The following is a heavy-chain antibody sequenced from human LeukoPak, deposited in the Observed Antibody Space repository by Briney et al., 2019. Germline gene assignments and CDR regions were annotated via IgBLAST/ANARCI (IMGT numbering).Heavy chain of an antibody. CDR2: IYYSGST. D-gene: IGHD3-22*01. Sequence: SETLSLTCTVSGGSISSGDYYWSWIRQPPGKGLEWIGYIYYSGSTNYNPSLKSRVTISVDTSKNQFSLKLSSVTAADTAVYYCARSWDTDYYDSSGYYFSWFDPWGQGTLVTVSS. V-gene: IGHV4-61*08. CDR1: GGSISSGDYY. J-gene: IGHJ5*02. CDR3: ARSWDTDYYDSSGYYFSWFDP.